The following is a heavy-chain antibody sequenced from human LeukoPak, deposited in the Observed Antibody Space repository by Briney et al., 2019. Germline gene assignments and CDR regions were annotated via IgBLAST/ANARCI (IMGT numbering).Heavy chain of an antibody. CDR1: GGSIISGGYS. D-gene: IGHD2-2*01. J-gene: IGHJ5*02. CDR3: ARVAGRYCSSTSCEVDWFDP. Sequence: SQTLSLTCPVSGGSIISGGYSWSWIRQPPGKGLEWIGYIYHSGSTYYNPSLKSRVTISVDRSKNQFSLKLSSVTAADTAVYYCARVAGRYCSSTSCEVDWFDPWGQGTLVTVSS. CDR2: IYHSGST. V-gene: IGHV4-30-2*01.